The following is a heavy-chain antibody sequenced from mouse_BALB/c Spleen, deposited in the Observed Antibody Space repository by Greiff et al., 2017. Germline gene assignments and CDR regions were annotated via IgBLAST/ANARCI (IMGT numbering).Heavy chain of an antibody. D-gene: IGHD2-14*01. V-gene: IGHV5-17*02. J-gene: IGHJ2*01. CDR2: ISSGSSTI. CDR1: GFTFSSFG. CDR3: ARTYRYGLFDY. Sequence: EVQLVESGGGLVQPGGSRKLSCAASGFTFSSFGMHWVRQAPEKGLEWVAYISSGSSTIYYADTVKGRFTISRDNPKNTLFLQMTSLRSEDTAMYYCARTYRYGLFDYWGQGTTLTVSS.